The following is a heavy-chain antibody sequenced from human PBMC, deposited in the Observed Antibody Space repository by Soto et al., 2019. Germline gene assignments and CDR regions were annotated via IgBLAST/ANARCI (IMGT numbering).Heavy chain of an antibody. D-gene: IGHD3-10*01. V-gene: IGHV3-23*01. J-gene: IGHJ4*02. CDR2: ISGGGGST. Sequence: EVQLLXXGXXXXXXGXSLRLSCAASGFTFSSYAMSWVRQAPGKGLAWVSAISGGGGSTYYADSVKGRFTISRDNSKNTLYLQMNSLRAEDTAVYYCAKEGRTRGGGYFDFWGQGTLVTVSS. CDR1: GFTFSSYA. CDR3: AKEGRTRGGGYFDF.